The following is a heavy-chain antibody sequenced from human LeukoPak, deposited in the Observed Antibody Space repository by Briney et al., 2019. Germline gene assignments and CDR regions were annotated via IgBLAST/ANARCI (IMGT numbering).Heavy chain of an antibody. CDR2: IYSGGST. CDR3: ARDAIRPTMVRGVIPYGMDV. J-gene: IGHJ6*02. V-gene: IGHV3-66*01. Sequence: GGSLRLSCAASGFTFSSYAMSWVRQAPGKGLEWVSVIYSGGSTYYADSVKGRFTISRDNSKKTLYLQMNSLRAEDTAVYYCARDAIRPTMVRGVIPYGMDVWGQGTTVTVS. CDR1: GFTFSSYA. D-gene: IGHD3-10*01.